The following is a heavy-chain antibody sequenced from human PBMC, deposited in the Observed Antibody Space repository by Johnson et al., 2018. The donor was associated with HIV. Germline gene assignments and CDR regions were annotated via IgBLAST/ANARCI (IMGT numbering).Heavy chain of an antibody. Sequence: QVQLVESGGGVVQPGGSLRVSCAASGFTFRDYHMSWIRQAPGKGVEWLSYISGSGSRIYYADSVKGRVTISRDNAKNSLYLQMNSLRTEDTAVYYCARETNSAMAGDAFDIWGQGTMVTVSS. D-gene: IGHD5-18*01. CDR3: ARETNSAMAGDAFDI. J-gene: IGHJ3*02. CDR1: GFTFRDYH. V-gene: IGHV3-11*04. CDR2: ISGSGSRI.